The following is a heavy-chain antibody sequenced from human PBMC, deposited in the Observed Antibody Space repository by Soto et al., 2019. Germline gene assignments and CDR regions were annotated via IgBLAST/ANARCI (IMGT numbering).Heavy chain of an antibody. CDR2: ISAYNGNT. CDR1: GYTFTSYG. D-gene: IGHD1-7*01. V-gene: IGHV1-18*01. J-gene: IGHJ4*02. CDR3: AREDPIGTGTTKPFDY. Sequence: GASVKVSCKASGYTFTSYGISWVRQAPGQGLEWMGWISAYNGNTNYAQKLQGRVTMTTDTSTSTAYMELRSLRSDDTAVYYCAREDPIGTGTTKPFDYWGQGTLVTVSS.